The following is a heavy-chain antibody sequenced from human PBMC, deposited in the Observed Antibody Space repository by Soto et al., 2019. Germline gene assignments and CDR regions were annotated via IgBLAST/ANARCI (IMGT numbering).Heavy chain of an antibody. CDR2: IIPIFGTA. J-gene: IGHJ6*02. V-gene: IGHV1-69*13. Sequence: SVKVSCKASGGTFSSYAISWVRQAPGQGLEWMGGIIPIFGTANYAQKFQGRVTITADESTSTAYMELSSLRSEDTAVYYCARDRFNYYDISGYYPYYYCMDVSGPATTVTRSS. D-gene: IGHD3-22*01. CDR3: ARDRFNYYDISGYYPYYYCMDV. CDR1: GGTFSSYA.